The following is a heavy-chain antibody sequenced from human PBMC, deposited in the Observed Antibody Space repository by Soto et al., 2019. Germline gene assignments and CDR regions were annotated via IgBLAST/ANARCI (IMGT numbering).Heavy chain of an antibody. V-gene: IGHV3-30-3*01. CDR2: ISYDGSNK. CDR1: GFTFSSYA. CDR3: ARDKAECLDLFDY. D-gene: IGHD3-3*01. Sequence: QVQLVESGGGVVQPGRSLRLSCAASGFTFSSYAMHWVRQAPGKGLEWVAVISYDGSNKYYADSVKGRFTISRDNSKNTLYLQMNSLRAEDTAVYYCARDKAECLDLFDYWGQGTLVTVSS. J-gene: IGHJ4*02.